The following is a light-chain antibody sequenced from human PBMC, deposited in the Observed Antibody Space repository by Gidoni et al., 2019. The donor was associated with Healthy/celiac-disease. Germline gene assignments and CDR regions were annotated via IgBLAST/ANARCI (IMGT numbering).Light chain of an antibody. V-gene: IGKV1-39*01. Sequence: DIQMTQSPSSLSASVGDRVTITCRASQSISSYLNWYQQKPGKAPKLLIYAASSLQSGVPSRFSGSGSGTDFTLTISSLQPEDFATYYFQQSYSTLWTFGQXTKVEIK. CDR2: AAS. CDR3: QQSYSTLWT. CDR1: QSISSY. J-gene: IGKJ1*01.